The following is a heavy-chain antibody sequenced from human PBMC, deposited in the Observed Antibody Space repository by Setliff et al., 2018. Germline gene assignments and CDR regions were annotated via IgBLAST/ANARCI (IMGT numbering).Heavy chain of an antibody. V-gene: IGHV4-39*01. J-gene: IGHJ4*02. CDR1: DGAFSGSNSY. CDR2: VYPSGTA. D-gene: IGHD6-13*01. Sequence: SETLSLTCSVSDGAFSGSNSYWGWIRQPPGKGREWIGSVYPSGTAHYNSSLRSRATISVGTSENQFTLQLSSVTAADTAIYYCARHSNSWPVDYWGQGTLVTVSS. CDR3: ARHSNSWPVDY.